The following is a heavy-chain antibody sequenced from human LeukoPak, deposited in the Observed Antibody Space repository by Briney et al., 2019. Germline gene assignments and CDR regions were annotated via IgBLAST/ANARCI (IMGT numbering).Heavy chain of an antibody. J-gene: IGHJ6*02. V-gene: IGHV1-18*01. D-gene: IGHD6-13*01. CDR2: ISAYNGNT. CDR1: GYTFTSYG. Sequence: ASVKVSCKASGYTFTSYGISWVRQAPGQGLECMGWISAYNGNTNYAQKLQGRVTMTTDTSTSTAYMELRSLRSDDTAVYYCARDTYSSSWYMLGYYYYGMDVWGQGTTVTVSS. CDR3: ARDTYSSSWYMLGYYYYGMDV.